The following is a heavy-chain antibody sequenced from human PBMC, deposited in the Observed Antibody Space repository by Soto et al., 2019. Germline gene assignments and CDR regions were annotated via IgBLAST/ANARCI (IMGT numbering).Heavy chain of an antibody. D-gene: IGHD3-22*01. J-gene: IGHJ4*02. CDR3: AGRRNSIYHLDY. CDR1: EISLTNGGMG. Sequence: QVTLKESGPVLVKPTETLTLTCTVSEISLTNGGMGVSWIRQPPGKALEWLAHSFSNDEKSFSTSLKSRLTISKDTSKSQVVLTMTNMDPVDTATYYCAGRRNSIYHLDYWGQGTLVTVSS. CDR2: SFSNDEK. V-gene: IGHV2-26*01.